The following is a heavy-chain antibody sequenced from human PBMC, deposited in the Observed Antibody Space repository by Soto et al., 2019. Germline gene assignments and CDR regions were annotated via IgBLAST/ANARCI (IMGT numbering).Heavy chain of an antibody. V-gene: IGHV3-7*01. CDR1: GFTFSNYA. Sequence: GGSLRLSCVASGFTFSNYAMSWVRQAPGKGLEWVADIKEDGTEKYYVDSVKGRFTISRDNAKDSLYLQMNSLRVEDTAVYYCARDLAGPTYWGHGTLVTVSS. CDR2: IKEDGTEK. D-gene: IGHD6-25*01. CDR3: ARDLAGPTY. J-gene: IGHJ4*01.